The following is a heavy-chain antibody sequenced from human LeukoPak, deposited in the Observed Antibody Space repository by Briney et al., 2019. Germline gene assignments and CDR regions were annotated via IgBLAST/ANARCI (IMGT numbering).Heavy chain of an antibody. CDR1: EFTFGDHA. J-gene: IGHJ6*02. CDR3: ARGPIQQWLYNGMDV. Sequence: GGSLRLSRTASEFTFGDHAMSWVRQAPGKGLEWVGFIRSRAYGGTTEYAPAVKGRFLISRDDSKSIAYLHMNSLKTKDTAVYYCARGPIQQWLYNGMDVWGQGTTVSVSS. D-gene: IGHD5-18*01. V-gene: IGHV3-49*04. CDR2: IRSRAYGGTT.